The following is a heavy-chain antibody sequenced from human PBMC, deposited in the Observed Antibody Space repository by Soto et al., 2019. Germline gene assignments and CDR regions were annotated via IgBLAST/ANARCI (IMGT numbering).Heavy chain of an antibody. J-gene: IGHJ4*02. CDR2: IYYSGST. CDR1: GGSVGSGSHY. D-gene: IGHD4-4*01. Sequence: PSETLSLTCTVSGGSVGSGSHYWSWIRQPPGKGLEWLGYIYYSGSTNYNPPLKSRVAISLDTSKNQFSLKLSSVTAADTAVYYCARVTTVTSFDYWGQGTLVTVSS. V-gene: IGHV4-61*01. CDR3: ARVTTVTSFDY.